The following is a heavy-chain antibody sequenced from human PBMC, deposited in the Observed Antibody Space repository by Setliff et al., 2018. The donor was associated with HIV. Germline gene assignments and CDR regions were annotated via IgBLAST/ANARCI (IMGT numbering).Heavy chain of an antibody. J-gene: IGHJ4*02. D-gene: IGHD3-10*01. CDR3: AKTSRVREYNSPFDS. CDR2: ISGDGGDT. V-gene: IGHV3-23*01. CDR1: GFTFTTYP. Sequence: HPGGSLRLSCVASGFTFTTYPMSWVRQAPGKGLEWVSAISGDGGDTAYADSLKGRFTISRDNSKSTLYLQMNSLRAEDTAIYYCAKTSRVREYNSPFDSWGQGTLVTVSS.